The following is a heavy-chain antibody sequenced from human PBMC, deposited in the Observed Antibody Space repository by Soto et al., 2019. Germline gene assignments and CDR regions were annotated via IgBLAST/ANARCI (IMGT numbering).Heavy chain of an antibody. CDR3: ARELYSSVRFDP. J-gene: IGHJ5*02. V-gene: IGHV1-8*01. CDR2: MNANSGNT. CDR1: GYTFTSYD. D-gene: IGHD6-25*01. Sequence: QVQLVQSGAEVKKPGASVKVSCKASGYTFTSYDINWVRQATGQGLEWMGWMNANSGNTGYAQKFQGRVTMTRNASISTAYMKLSSLRSEDTAVYYCARELYSSVRFDPWGQGTLVTVSS.